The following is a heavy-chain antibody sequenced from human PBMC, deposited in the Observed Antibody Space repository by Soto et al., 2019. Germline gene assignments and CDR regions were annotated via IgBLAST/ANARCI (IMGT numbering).Heavy chain of an antibody. J-gene: IGHJ4*02. V-gene: IGHV1-3*01. CDR3: ARLNTYYYDSSGYFNY. D-gene: IGHD3-22*01. CDR1: GYTFTSYA. CDR2: INAGNGNT. Sequence: QVQLVQSGAEVKKPGASVKVSCKASGYTFTSYAMHWVRQAPGQRLEWMGWINAGNGNTKYSQKFQGRVTITRDTSASTAYMELSSLRSEDTAVYYCARLNTYYYDSSGYFNYWGQGTLVTVSS.